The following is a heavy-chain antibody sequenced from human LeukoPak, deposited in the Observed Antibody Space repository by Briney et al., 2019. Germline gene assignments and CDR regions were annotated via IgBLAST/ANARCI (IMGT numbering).Heavy chain of an antibody. CDR1: GGSISSGGYY. CDR2: IYYSGST. CDR3: ASSVRCGGDCYSPLDAFDI. Sequence: SETLSLTGTVSGGSISSGGYYWSWIRQHPGKGLEWIGYIYYSGSTYYNPSLKSRVTISVDTSKNQFPLKLSSVTAADTAVYYCASSVRCGGDCYSPLDAFDIWGQGTMVTVSS. V-gene: IGHV4-31*03. J-gene: IGHJ3*02. D-gene: IGHD2-21*02.